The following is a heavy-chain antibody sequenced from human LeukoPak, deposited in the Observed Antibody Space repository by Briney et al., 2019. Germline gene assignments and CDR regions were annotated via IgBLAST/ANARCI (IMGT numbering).Heavy chain of an antibody. D-gene: IGHD3-22*01. Sequence: PSETLSLTCTVSGGSISSSTYYWGWIRQPPGKGLEWIGSISYSGSTSYNPSLKSRVTISVDTSKNQFSLRLSSVTAADTAVYHCARHYYDSSDYYPYYFNYWGQGTLVTVSS. V-gene: IGHV4-39*01. CDR1: GGSISSSTYY. CDR2: ISYSGST. J-gene: IGHJ4*02. CDR3: ARHYYDSSDYYPYYFNY.